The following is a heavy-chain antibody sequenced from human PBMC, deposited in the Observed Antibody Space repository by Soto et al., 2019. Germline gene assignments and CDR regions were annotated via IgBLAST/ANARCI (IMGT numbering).Heavy chain of an antibody. CDR1: GYPFTRYG. CDR2: ISADNGKR. V-gene: IGHV1-18*01. CDR3: AGRRIVASIHDAFEI. J-gene: IGHJ3*02. D-gene: IGHD5-12*01. Sequence: QGQLLQSGDEVKTPGASVRVSCRASGYPFTRYGISWVRQAPGQGLEWVAWISADNGKRDTAEKFQGRVTMNLDTSPDTAHMELGDLTSADTAVYYCAGRRIVASIHDAFEIWGQGTKVTVSS.